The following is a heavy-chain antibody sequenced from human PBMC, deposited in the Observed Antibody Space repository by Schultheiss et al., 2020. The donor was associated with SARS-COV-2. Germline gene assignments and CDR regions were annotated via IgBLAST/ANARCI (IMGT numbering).Heavy chain of an antibody. J-gene: IGHJ3*02. D-gene: IGHD2-15*01. CDR2: ISAYNGNT. Sequence: ASVKVSCKASGYTFTSYGISWVRQAPGQGLEWMGWISAYNGNTNYAQKLQGRVTMTTDTSTSTAYMELRSLRSDDTAVYYCARDRRRGYCSGGSCYLSPRDAFDIWGQGTMVTVSS. V-gene: IGHV1-18*01. CDR3: ARDRRRGYCSGGSCYLSPRDAFDI. CDR1: GYTFTSYG.